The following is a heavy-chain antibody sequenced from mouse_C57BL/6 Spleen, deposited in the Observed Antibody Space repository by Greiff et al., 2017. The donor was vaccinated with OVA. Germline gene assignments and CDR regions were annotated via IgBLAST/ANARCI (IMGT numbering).Heavy chain of an antibody. CDR3: VRDQPEGDYYAMDY. J-gene: IGHJ4*01. CDR1: GFTFTTYA. Sequence: EVQLVESGGGLVQPKGSLKLSCAASGFTFTTYAMHWVRQAPGQGLEWVARIRSKSSNYATYYADSVKASFTISRDDSQSMLYLQMNNLKTEDTAMDYGVRDQPEGDYYAMDYWGQGTSVTVSS. V-gene: IGHV10-3*01. CDR2: IRSKSSNYAT. D-gene: IGHD6-1*01.